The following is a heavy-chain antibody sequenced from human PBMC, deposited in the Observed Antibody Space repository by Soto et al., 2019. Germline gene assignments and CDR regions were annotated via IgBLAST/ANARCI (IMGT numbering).Heavy chain of an antibody. CDR3: AKDVHGYGMDV. CDR1: GFTFGSFF. V-gene: IGHV3-23*01. J-gene: IGHJ6*04. CDR2: INKNGGTT. Sequence: EVQLLESGGGLVQPGESLRLSCAASGFTFGSFFMNWVRQAPGKGLEWVSGINKNGGTTHYADSVRGRFTISRANSRNPLSMQMNSLRAEDTALEYRAKDVHGYGMDVWGKGTPVTVSS.